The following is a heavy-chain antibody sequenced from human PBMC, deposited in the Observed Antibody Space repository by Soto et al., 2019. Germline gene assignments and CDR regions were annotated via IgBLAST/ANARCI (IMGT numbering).Heavy chain of an antibody. J-gene: IGHJ4*02. Sequence: GASVKVSCKASGYTFTSYGISWVRQAPGQGLEWMGWISAYNGNTNYAQKLQGRVTMTTDTSTSTAYMELRSLRSDDTAVYYCARDWLTDFGSGYAPFDYWGQGTLVTVSS. CDR1: GYTFTSYG. V-gene: IGHV1-18*01. CDR2: ISAYNGNT. CDR3: ARDWLTDFGSGYAPFDY. D-gene: IGHD3-3*01.